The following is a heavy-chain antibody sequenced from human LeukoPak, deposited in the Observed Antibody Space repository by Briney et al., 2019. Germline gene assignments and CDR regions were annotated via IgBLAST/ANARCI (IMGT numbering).Heavy chain of an antibody. D-gene: IGHD6-6*01. V-gene: IGHV4-4*07. CDR3: ASTSIAAQGWESQIDY. CDR1: GGSISSYY. Sequence: SETLSLTCTVSGGSISSYYWSWVRQPAGKGLEWIGRIYTSGSTNYNPSLKSRVTISVDKSKNQFSLKLSSVTAADTAVYYCASTSIAAQGWESQIDYWGQGTLVTFST. J-gene: IGHJ4*02. CDR2: IYTSGST.